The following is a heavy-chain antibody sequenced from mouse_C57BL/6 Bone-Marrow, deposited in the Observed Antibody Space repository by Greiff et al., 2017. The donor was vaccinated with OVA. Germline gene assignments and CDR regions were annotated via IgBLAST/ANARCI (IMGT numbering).Heavy chain of an antibody. CDR2: ISSGGSYT. CDR3: ASSYDVYYPLYAMEY. CDR1: GFTFSSYG. V-gene: IGHV5-6*01. D-gene: IGHD2-3*01. Sequence: EVQRVESGGDLVKPGGSLKLSCAASGFTFSSYGMSWVRQTPDKRLEWVATISSGGSYTYYPDSVKGRFTISRDNAKNTLYLQMSSLKSEDTAMYYCASSYDVYYPLYAMEYGGQGTSVTVSS. J-gene: IGHJ4*01.